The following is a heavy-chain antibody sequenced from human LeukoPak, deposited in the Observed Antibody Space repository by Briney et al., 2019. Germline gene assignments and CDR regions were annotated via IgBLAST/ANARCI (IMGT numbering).Heavy chain of an antibody. D-gene: IGHD5-18*01. CDR2: ISAYNGNT. Sequence: GASVKVSCKASGYTFTSYGISWVRQAPGQGLEWMGWISAYNGNTNYAQKLQGRVTMTRDTSTSTAYMELSSLRSEDTAVYYCAREQGTSGCSYGTKMAYFDYWGQGTLVTVSS. CDR3: AREQGTSGCSYGTKMAYFDY. CDR1: GYTFTSYG. V-gene: IGHV1-18*01. J-gene: IGHJ4*02.